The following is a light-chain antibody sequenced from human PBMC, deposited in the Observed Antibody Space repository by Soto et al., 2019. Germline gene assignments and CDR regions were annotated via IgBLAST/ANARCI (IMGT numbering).Light chain of an antibody. J-gene: IGKJ2*01. CDR2: GAS. CDR1: QSVSSSY. V-gene: IGKV3-20*01. Sequence: EIVLTQSPGALSLSPGERATLSCRASQSVSSSYLAWYQQKPGQAPRLLIYGASSRATCILDMLSGSGAGTDFTLTISRLEPDDFAVYYCQQYGSSPPYTFGQGTKLEIK. CDR3: QQYGSSPPYT.